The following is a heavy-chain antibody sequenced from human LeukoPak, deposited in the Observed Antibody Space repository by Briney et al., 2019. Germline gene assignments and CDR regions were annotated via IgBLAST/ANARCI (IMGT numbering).Heavy chain of an antibody. CDR2: ISGSGGST. Sequence: GGSLRLSCAASGFTLSSYSMNWVRQAPGKGLEWVSAISGSGGSTYYADSVKGRFTISRDNSKNTLYLQMNSLRAEDTAVYYCARIAMVRGVSSFAAFDIWGQGTMVTVSS. V-gene: IGHV3-23*01. CDR3: ARIAMVRGVSSFAAFDI. CDR1: GFTLSSYS. J-gene: IGHJ3*02. D-gene: IGHD3-10*01.